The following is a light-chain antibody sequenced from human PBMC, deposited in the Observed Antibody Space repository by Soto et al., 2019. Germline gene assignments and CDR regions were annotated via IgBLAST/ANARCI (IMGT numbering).Light chain of an antibody. CDR3: CSYAGSSPPVV. Sequence: QSALTQPASVSGSPGQSITISCTGTSSDVGGYNYVSWYQQNPGKAPKLIIYEVSRRPSGVSNRFSGSKSGNTASLTISGLQAEDEADYYCCSYAGSSPPVVFGGGTKLTVL. J-gene: IGLJ2*01. CDR1: SSDVGGYNY. V-gene: IGLV2-23*02. CDR2: EVS.